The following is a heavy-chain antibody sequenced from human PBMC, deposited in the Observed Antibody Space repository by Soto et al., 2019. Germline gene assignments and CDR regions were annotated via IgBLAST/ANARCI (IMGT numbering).Heavy chain of an antibody. J-gene: IGHJ3*02. CDR1: GYSFTSYW. D-gene: IGHD1-26*01. V-gene: IGHV5-51*01. CDR3: ARLILGATDAFDI. Sequence: GASLKISCKGSGYSFTSYWIGWVRQMPGKGLEWLAIINPGDSDTTYSPSLQGQVTISADKYITTAYLQWSSLKASDTAMYYCARLILGATDAFDIWGQGTMVTVSS. CDR2: INPGDSDT.